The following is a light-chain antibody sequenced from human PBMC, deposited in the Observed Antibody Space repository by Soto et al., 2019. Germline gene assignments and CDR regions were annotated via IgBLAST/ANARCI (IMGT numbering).Light chain of an antibody. CDR2: DAS. V-gene: IGKV3-11*01. Sequence: EIVLTQSPATLSLSPGERATRSCRASQSVSNYLLWYQHKPGQAPRLLIYDASNRATDIPARFSGSGSGTDFTLTISSLEPEDFAVYYCQHRSTWPLTFGGGTKVEIK. J-gene: IGKJ4*01. CDR3: QHRSTWPLT. CDR1: QSVSNY.